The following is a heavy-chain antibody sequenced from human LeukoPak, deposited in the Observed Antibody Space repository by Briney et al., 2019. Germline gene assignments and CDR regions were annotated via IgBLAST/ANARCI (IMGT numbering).Heavy chain of an antibody. CDR3: AEAGTTGIHQWFYP. Sequence: PSETLSLTCVDSGYSISNDYYWGWFRQPPGKGLEWIGNIYHSGGSYYNPSLKSRVTILIDTSKNQFSLKLGSVTAADTAVYYCAEAGTTGIHQWFYPWGQGNLVTVSS. D-gene: IGHD1-1*01. V-gene: IGHV4-38-2*01. CDR2: IYHSGGS. CDR1: GYSISNDYY. J-gene: IGHJ5*02.